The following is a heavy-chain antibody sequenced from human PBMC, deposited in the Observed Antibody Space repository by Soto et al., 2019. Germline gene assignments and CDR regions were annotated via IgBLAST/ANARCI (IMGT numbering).Heavy chain of an antibody. D-gene: IGHD3-9*01. J-gene: IGHJ5*02. V-gene: IGHV1-8*01. CDR3: ARENYDILTGYYPVGFDP. CDR2: MNPNSGNT. Sequence: EASVKVSCKASGYTFTSYDINWVRQATGQGLEWMGWMNPNSGNTGYAQKFQGRVTMTRNTSISTAYMELSSLRSEDTAVYYCARENYDILTGYYPVGFDPWGQGTLVTVSS. CDR1: GYTFTSYD.